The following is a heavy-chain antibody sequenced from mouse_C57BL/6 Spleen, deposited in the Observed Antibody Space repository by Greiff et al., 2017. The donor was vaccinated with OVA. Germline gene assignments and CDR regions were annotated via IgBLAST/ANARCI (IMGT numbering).Heavy chain of an antibody. Sequence: QVQLQQSGPGLVAPSQSLSITCTVSGFSLTSYAISWVRQPPGKGLEWLGVIWTGGGTNYNSALKSRLSISKDNSKSQVFLKMNSLQTDDTARYYCARENWDYYYAMDYWGQGTSVTVSS. CDR2: IWTGGGT. V-gene: IGHV2-9-1*01. CDR1: GFSLTSYA. J-gene: IGHJ4*01. CDR3: ARENWDYYYAMDY. D-gene: IGHD4-1*01.